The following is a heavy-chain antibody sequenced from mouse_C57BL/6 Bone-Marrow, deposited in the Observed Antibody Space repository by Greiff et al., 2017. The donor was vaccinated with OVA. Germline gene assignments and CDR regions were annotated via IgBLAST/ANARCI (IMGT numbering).Heavy chain of an antibody. CDR1: GYTFTSYW. CDR2: IDPSDSYT. Sequence: QVQLQQSGAELVMPGASVKLSCKASGYTFTSYWMHWVKQRPGQGLEWIGEIDPSDSYTNYHQKFKGQSTLTVDTSSSTAYMQLSSLTSEDSAVYYCARGPYYFDYWGQGTTLTVSS. CDR3: ARGPYYFDY. J-gene: IGHJ2*01. V-gene: IGHV1-69*01.